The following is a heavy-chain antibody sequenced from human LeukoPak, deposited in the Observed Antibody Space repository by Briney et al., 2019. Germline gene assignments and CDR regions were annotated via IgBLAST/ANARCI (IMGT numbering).Heavy chain of an antibody. CDR3: ALLPRENEYSSSWYFDY. CDR1: GFIVSGDF. Sequence: GGSLRLSCAASGFIVSGDFMSWVRQAPGKGLEWVSAISGSGGSTYYADSVKGRFTISIDNSKNTLYLQMNSLRAEDTAVYYCALLPRENEYSSSWYFDYWGQGTLVTVSS. J-gene: IGHJ4*02. D-gene: IGHD6-13*01. V-gene: IGHV3-23*01. CDR2: ISGSGGST.